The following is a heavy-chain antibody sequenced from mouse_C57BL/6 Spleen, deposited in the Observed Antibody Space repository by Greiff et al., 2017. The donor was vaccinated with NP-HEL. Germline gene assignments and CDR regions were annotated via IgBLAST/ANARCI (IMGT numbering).Heavy chain of an antibody. V-gene: IGHV1-50*01. CDR2: IDPSDSYT. CDR1: GYTFTSYW. J-gene: IGHJ3*01. Sequence: QVQLQQPGAELVKPGASVKLSCKASGYTFTSYWMQWVKQRPGQGLEWIGEIDPSDSYTNYNQKFKGKATLTVDTSSSTAYMQLSSLTSEDSAVYYCARYYYDYDGRSWFAYWGQGTLVTVSA. CDR3: ARYYYDYDGRSWFAY. D-gene: IGHD2-4*01.